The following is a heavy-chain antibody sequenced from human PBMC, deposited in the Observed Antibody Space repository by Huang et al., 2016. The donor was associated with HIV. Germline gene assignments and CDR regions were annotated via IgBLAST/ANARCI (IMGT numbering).Heavy chain of an antibody. V-gene: IGHV1-69*13. CDR2: IVPIFGTE. D-gene: IGHD2-15*01. Sequence: QVQLVQSGAEVKKPGSSVKVSCKASGGTFSSYAISWVRQAPGQGLEWMGGIVPIFGTENYAQKVQDRVTITADESTSTAYMELSSLRSEDTAVYYCAREGYRSGSSCYAPYFDYWGQGTLVTVSS. CDR3: AREGYRSGSSCYAPYFDY. J-gene: IGHJ4*02. CDR1: GGTFSSYA.